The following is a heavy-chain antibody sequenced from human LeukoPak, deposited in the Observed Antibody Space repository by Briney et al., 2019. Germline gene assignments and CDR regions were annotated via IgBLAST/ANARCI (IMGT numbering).Heavy chain of an antibody. CDR3: VASSGYPDY. Sequence: GGSLRLSCAASGFTFNSYWMHWVRRAPGKGLLWVSCINTDGSITTYADSVKGRFTISRDNAKNTVYLQMNSLRAEDTAVYYCVASSGYPDYWGQGTLVTVSS. V-gene: IGHV3-74*01. CDR2: INTDGSIT. D-gene: IGHD3-22*01. J-gene: IGHJ4*02. CDR1: GFTFNSYW.